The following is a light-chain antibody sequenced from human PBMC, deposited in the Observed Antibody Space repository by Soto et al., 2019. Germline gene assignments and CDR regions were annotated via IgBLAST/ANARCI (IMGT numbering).Light chain of an antibody. Sequence: QSALTQPASVSGSPGQSITLSCTGTSSDVGSYNLVSWYQQHPGEAPKLMIYGGTKRPSGVSNRFSGSKSGNTASLTIPGLQADDEADYYCCSYAGITTYYVFGTGTKVTVL. CDR3: CSYAGITTYYV. J-gene: IGLJ1*01. CDR1: SSDVGSYNL. CDR2: GGT. V-gene: IGLV2-23*01.